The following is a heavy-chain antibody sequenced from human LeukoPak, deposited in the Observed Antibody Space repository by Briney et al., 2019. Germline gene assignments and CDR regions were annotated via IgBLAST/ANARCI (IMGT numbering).Heavy chain of an antibody. Sequence: GGSLRLSCAASGFISSSYGMHWVRQAPGKGLEWVAVISYDGSNKYYADSVKGRFTISRDNAKNSLYLQMNSLRADDTAVYYCARDTLGEGEDANYAVYYFDYWGQGTVVTVSS. CDR3: ARDTLGEGEDANYAVYYFDY. D-gene: IGHD4/OR15-4a*01. V-gene: IGHV3-30*12. CDR1: GFISSSYG. CDR2: ISYDGSNK. J-gene: IGHJ4*02.